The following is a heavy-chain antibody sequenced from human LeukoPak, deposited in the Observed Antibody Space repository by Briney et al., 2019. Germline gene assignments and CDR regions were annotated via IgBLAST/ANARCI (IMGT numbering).Heavy chain of an antibody. CDR3: ARGGWFIVDY. D-gene: IGHD3-10*01. CDR2: INSDGSST. Sequence: PGGSLRLSCVASGFAFNNYWMSWARQAPGKGLVWVSRINSDGSSTSYADSVKGRFTISRDNAKNTLYLQMNSLRAEDTAVYYCARGGWFIVDYWGQGTLVTVSS. CDR1: GFAFNNYW. J-gene: IGHJ4*02. V-gene: IGHV3-74*01.